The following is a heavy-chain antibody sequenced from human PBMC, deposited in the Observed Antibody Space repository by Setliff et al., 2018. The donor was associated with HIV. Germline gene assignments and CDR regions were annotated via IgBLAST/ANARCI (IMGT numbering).Heavy chain of an antibody. Sequence: GGSLRLSCAASGFTFSDHFMDWVRQAPGKGLEWVANIKGDGSAEYYVDSAKGRFTISRDNAKNSLYLQMNSLRAEDTAIYYCASSRPPDDSSGFLDHWGQGTLVTVSS. D-gene: IGHD3-22*01. V-gene: IGHV3-7*03. CDR2: IKGDGSAE. CDR1: GFTFSDHF. CDR3: ASSRPPDDSSGFLDH. J-gene: IGHJ4*02.